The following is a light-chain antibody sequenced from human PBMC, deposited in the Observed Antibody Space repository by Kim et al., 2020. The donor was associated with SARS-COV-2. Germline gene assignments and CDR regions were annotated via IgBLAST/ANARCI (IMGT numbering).Light chain of an antibody. CDR1: KLGDKY. Sequence: SYELTQPPPVSVSPGQTASITCSGDKLGDKYAYWYQQKPGQSPVVVIYQDNKRPSGIPERFSGSNSGNTATLTISGTQAMDEADYYCQAWDSRSYVVFGGGTQLTVL. CDR2: QDN. V-gene: IGLV3-1*01. CDR3: QAWDSRSYVV. J-gene: IGLJ2*01.